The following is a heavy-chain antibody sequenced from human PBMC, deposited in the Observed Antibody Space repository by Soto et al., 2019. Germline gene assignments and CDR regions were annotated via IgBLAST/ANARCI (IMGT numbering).Heavy chain of an antibody. CDR1: GDSISSYY. CDR2: IYYSGST. J-gene: IGHJ4*02. V-gene: IGHV4-59*01. CDR3: AIITAVAGY. D-gene: IGHD2-15*01. Sequence: SETLSLTCSVSGDSISSYYWSWVRQPPGKGLEWIGYIYYSGSTNYNPSLKSRVTISVDTSKNQFSLKLNSVTAADTAVYYCAIITAVAGYWGQGNLVTVSS.